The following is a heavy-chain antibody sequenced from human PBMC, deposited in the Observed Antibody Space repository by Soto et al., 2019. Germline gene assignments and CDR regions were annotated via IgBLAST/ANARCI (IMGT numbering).Heavy chain of an antibody. J-gene: IGHJ4*02. CDR2: INHSGST. CDR3: AREFVRSYYSGSGSYRNFDY. V-gene: IGHV4-34*01. D-gene: IGHD3-10*01. CDR1: GGSFSGYY. Sequence: SETVSLTCAVYGGSFSGYYWSWIRQPPGKGLEGIGEINHSGSTNYNPSLKSRVTISVDTSKKKFSLKLSSVTAADTAVYYCAREFVRSYYSGSGSYRNFDYWSQGTLVTVSS.